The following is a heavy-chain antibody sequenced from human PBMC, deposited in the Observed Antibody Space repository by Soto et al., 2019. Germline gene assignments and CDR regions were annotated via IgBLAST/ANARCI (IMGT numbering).Heavy chain of an antibody. CDR1: GFTVSSNY. V-gene: IGHV3-66*01. Sequence: GGSLRLSCAASGFTVSSNYMSWVRQAPGKGLEWVSVIYSGGRTYYADSVKGRFTISRDNSKNTLYLQMNSLRVEDTAIYYCARDHDENWFDPWGQGTLVTVS. CDR2: IYSGGRT. D-gene: IGHD3-3*01. J-gene: IGHJ5*02. CDR3: ARDHDENWFDP.